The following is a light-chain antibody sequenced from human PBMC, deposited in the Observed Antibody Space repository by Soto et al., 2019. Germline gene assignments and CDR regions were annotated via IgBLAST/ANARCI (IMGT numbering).Light chain of an antibody. CDR2: SND. CDR3: AAWDDSLNGPV. Sequence: QSVLTQPPSVSGTPGQRVTISCSGSSSNIGSNTVSWYQQLPGTAPKLLIYSNDQRPSGVPDRFSDSKSGTSDSLVISGLQSEVEADYYCAAWDDSLNGPVFGGGTKLTVL. CDR1: SSNIGSNT. V-gene: IGLV1-44*01. J-gene: IGLJ3*02.